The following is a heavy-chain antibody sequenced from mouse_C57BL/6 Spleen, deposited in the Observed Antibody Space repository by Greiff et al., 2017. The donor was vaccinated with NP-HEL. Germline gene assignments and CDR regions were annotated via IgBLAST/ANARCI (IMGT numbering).Heavy chain of an antibody. V-gene: IGHV1-4*01. Sequence: QVQLKESGAELARPGASVKMSCKASGYTFTSYTMHWVKQRPGQGLEWIGYINPSSGYTKYNQKFKDKATLTADKSSSTAYMQLSSLTSEDSAVYYCARSPYDYDVDWFAYWGQGTLVTVSA. D-gene: IGHD2-4*01. CDR3: ARSPYDYDVDWFAY. CDR2: INPSSGYT. CDR1: GYTFTSYT. J-gene: IGHJ3*01.